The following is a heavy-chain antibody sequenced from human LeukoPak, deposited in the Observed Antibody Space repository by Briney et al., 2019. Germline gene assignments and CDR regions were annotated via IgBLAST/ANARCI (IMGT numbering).Heavy chain of an antibody. CDR1: GFTYSSYW. J-gene: IGHJ4*02. CDR3: AREPTEGYYFDY. CDR2: IYSGGST. Sequence: PGGSLRLSCAASGFTYSSYWMSWVRQAPGKGLEWVSVIYSGGSTYYADSVKGRFTISRDNSKNTLYLQMNSLRAEDTAVYYCAREPTEGYYFDYWGQGTLVTVSS. V-gene: IGHV3-53*01. D-gene: IGHD1-14*01.